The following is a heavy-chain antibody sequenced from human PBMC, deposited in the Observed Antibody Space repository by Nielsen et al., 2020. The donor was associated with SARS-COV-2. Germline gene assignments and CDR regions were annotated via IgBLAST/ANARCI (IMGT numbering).Heavy chain of an antibody. Sequence: SVKVSCKASGYTFTSYYMHWVRQAPGQGLEWMGIINPSGGSTSYAQKFQGRVTMTRDTSTSTVYMELSSLRSEDTAVYYCARVASGWSSYYYYGMDVWGQGTTVTVSS. CDR1: GYTFTSYY. J-gene: IGHJ6*02. V-gene: IGHV1-46*01. CDR3: ARVASGWSSYYYYGMDV. D-gene: IGHD6-19*01. CDR2: INPSGGST.